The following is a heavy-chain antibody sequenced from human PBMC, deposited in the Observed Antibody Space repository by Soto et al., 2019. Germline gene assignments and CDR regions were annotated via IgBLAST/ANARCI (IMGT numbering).Heavy chain of an antibody. J-gene: IGHJ4*02. CDR3: AKDVFGVVPPYYFDY. V-gene: IGHV3-23*01. CDR1: GFTFSSYA. Sequence: GGSLRLSCAASGFTFSSYAMSWVRQAPGKGLEWVSAISGSGGSTYYADSVKGRFTISRDNSKNTLYLQMNSLRAEDTAVYYFAKDVFGVVPPYYFDYWGQGTLVTVSS. CDR2: ISGSGGST. D-gene: IGHD3-3*01.